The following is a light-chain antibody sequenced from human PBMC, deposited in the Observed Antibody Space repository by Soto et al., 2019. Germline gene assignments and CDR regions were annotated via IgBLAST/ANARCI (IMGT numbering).Light chain of an antibody. V-gene: IGKV3D-15*03. Sequence: EIVMTQSPATLSVSPGERATLSCRASQSVSSSLAWYQHKPGQAPRLLIYGASIRATGIPARFSGSGSGTEFTLTISNLQSEDFAAYYCQQYSNRYTFGQGTKMEIK. J-gene: IGKJ2*01. CDR3: QQYSNRYT. CDR1: QSVSSS. CDR2: GAS.